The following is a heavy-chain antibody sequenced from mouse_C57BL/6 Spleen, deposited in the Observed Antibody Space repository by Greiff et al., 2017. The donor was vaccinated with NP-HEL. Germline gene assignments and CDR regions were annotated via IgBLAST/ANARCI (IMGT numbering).Heavy chain of an antibody. CDR2: IYPSDSET. CDR1: GYTFTSYW. Sequence: VQLQQPGAELVRPGSSVKLSCKASGYTFTSYWMDWVKQRPGQGLEWIGNIYPSDSETHYNQKFKDKATLTVDKSSSTAYMQLSSLTSEDSAVYYCARLDYDGGFAYWGQGTLVTVSA. V-gene: IGHV1-61*01. CDR3: ARLDYDGGFAY. J-gene: IGHJ3*01. D-gene: IGHD2-4*01.